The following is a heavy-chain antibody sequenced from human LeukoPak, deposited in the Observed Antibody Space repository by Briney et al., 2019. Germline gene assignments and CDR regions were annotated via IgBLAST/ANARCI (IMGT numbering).Heavy chain of an antibody. V-gene: IGHV3-33*01. CDR2: IWYDGSNN. J-gene: IGHJ4*02. Sequence: GGSLRLSCAASGFTFSNYAMHWVRQAPGKGLEWVTVIWYDGSNNYYADSVMGRFTISRDNSRNTLYLQMNSLGAEDTAAYYCAREAQGFDYWGQGTLVTVSS. CDR3: AREAQGFDY. CDR1: GFTFSNYA.